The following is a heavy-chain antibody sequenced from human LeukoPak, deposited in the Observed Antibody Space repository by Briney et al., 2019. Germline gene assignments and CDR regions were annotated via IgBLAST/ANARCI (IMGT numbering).Heavy chain of an antibody. J-gene: IGHJ3*02. D-gene: IGHD4-11*01. CDR3: ARSQFSALQGLADLPLGAFDI. Sequence: PGGSLRLSCAASGFTFSSYAVHWVRQAPGKGLEWVAVISYDGSNKYYADSVKGRFTISRDNSKNTLYLQMNSLRAEDTAGYYCARSQFSALQGLADLPLGAFDIWGQGTMVTVSS. CDR1: GFTFSSYA. V-gene: IGHV3-30-3*01. CDR2: ISYDGSNK.